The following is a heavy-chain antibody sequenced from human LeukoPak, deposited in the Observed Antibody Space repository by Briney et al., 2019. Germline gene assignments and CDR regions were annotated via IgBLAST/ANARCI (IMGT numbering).Heavy chain of an antibody. J-gene: IGHJ3*02. V-gene: IGHV3-7*01. CDR1: GFTFSSHW. D-gene: IGHD2-2*01. CDR2: IKQDGSEK. Sequence: GGSLRLSCAASGFTFSSHWMSWVRQAPGKGLEWVANIKQDGSEKYYVDSVKGRFTISRDSAKNSLYLQMNSLRAEDTAVYYCARAGEVPAAKPSDAFDIWGQGTMVTVSS. CDR3: ARAGEVPAAKPSDAFDI.